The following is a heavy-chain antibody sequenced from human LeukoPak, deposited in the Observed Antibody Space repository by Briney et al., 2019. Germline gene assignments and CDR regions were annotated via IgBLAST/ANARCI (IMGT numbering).Heavy chain of an antibody. J-gene: IGHJ4*02. CDR3: AREDYGTGKFDY. V-gene: IGHV3-64*01. CDR2: ISSKGGST. CDR1: GFTFRMYT. D-gene: IGHD4-17*01. Sequence: GRSLRLSCAASGFTFRMYTMHWARQAPGKGLEYVSGISSKGGSTYYTSSVRGRFTISGDNSKNTLYLQMGSLRAEDMAVYYCAREDYGTGKFDYWGQGTLVIVSS.